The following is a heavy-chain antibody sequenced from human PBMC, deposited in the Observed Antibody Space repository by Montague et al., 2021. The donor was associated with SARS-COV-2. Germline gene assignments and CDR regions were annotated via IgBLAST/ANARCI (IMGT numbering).Heavy chain of an antibody. D-gene: IGHD5-12*01. Sequence: SETLSLTCTVSGGSISSYYWSWIRQPPGRGLEWIGSIHYSGSTYYNPSLKSRVTISVDTSKNQFSLKLSSVTAADTAVYYCARVHLVGGYDHYGMDVWGQGTTVTVSS. CDR3: ARVHLVGGYDHYGMDV. CDR1: GGSISSYY. J-gene: IGHJ6*02. V-gene: IGHV4-59*12. CDR2: IHYSGST.